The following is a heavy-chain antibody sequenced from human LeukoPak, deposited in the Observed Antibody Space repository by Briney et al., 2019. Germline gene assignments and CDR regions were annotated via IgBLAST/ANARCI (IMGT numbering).Heavy chain of an antibody. D-gene: IGHD4-17*01. CDR3: ARGHSPVTTKVSYFQH. CDR2: INHSGST. V-gene: IGHV4-34*01. CDR1: GGSFSGYY. J-gene: IGHJ1*01. Sequence: SETLCLTCAVYGGSFSGYYWSWIRQPPGKGLEWIGEINHSGSTNYNPSLKSRVTILVDTSKNQFSLKLSSVTAADTAVYYCARGHSPVTTKVSYFQHWGQGTLVSVSS.